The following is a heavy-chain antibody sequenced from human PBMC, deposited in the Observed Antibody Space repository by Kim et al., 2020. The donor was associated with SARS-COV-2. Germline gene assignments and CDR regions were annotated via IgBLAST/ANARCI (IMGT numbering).Heavy chain of an antibody. V-gene: IGHV3-11*06. CDR3: ARDGELYSSAKDAFDI. Sequence: SLKGRFTNSRDNAKNSLYLQMNSLRAEDTAVYYCARDGELYSSAKDAFDIWGQGTMVTVSS. J-gene: IGHJ3*02. D-gene: IGHD6-19*01.